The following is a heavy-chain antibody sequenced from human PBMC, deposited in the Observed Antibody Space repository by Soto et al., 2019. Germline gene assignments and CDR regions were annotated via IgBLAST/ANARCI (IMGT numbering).Heavy chain of an antibody. CDR2: ISGGSGDST. V-gene: IGHV3-23*01. J-gene: IGHJ4*02. CDR1: GFTFSNYA. D-gene: IGHD2-2*01. CDR3: AKNQPSWATRAAFDY. Sequence: PGGSLRLSCAASGFTFSNYAMNWVRQAPGKGLEWVSGISGGSGDSTFYADSVKGRFTISRGNSKNTLHLQMNSLRTEDTAVYYCAKNQPSWATRAAFDYWGQGTLVTVSS.